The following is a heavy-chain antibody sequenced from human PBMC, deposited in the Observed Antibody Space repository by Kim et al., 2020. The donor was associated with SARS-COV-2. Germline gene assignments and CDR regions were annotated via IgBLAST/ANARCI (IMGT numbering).Heavy chain of an antibody. Sequence: GGSLRLSCAVSGFTVSDNYMTWVRQSPGKGLEWVSVIYSDGNTYYTDSVKGRFTISRDNSKNTLFLQMNSLRAEDTAVYYCARSYNAPTGQWGQGTLVTVSS. CDR1: GFTVSDNY. CDR2: IYSDGNT. D-gene: IGHD1-1*01. CDR3: ARSYNAPTGQ. V-gene: IGHV3-53*01. J-gene: IGHJ4*02.